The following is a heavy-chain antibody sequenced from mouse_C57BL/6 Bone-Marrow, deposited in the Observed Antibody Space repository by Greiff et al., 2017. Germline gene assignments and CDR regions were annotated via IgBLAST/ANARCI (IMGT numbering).Heavy chain of an antibody. CDR1: EYEFPSHD. CDR3: ARHAYYDAVDY. CDR2: INSDGGST. V-gene: IGHV5-2*01. Sequence: EVHLVEPGAGLVQPGESLKLSCESTEYEFPSHDMPWVRKTPEKRLELVAAINSDGGSTYYPDTMERRFIISRDNTKKTLYLQMSSLRSEDTALYYCARHAYYDAVDYWGQGTSVTVSS. J-gene: IGHJ4*01.